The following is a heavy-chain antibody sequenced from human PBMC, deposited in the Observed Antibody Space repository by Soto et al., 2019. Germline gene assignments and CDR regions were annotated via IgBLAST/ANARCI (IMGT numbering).Heavy chain of an antibody. V-gene: IGHV4-31*03. Sequence: QVQLQESGPGLVKPSQTLSLTCTVSGGSISSGGYYWSWIRQHPGKGLEWIGYIFYSGSTYYNPSLKSRVTRAVEAPKNQFSLKLSSVTAADTAVYYCASAPGDYFDYWGQGTLVTVSS. CDR1: GGSISSGGYY. CDR3: ASAPGDYFDY. CDR2: IFYSGST. J-gene: IGHJ4*02.